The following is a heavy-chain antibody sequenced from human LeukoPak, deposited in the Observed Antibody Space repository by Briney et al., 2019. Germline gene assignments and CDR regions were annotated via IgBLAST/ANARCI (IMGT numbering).Heavy chain of an antibody. J-gene: IGHJ4*02. D-gene: IGHD6-19*01. CDR1: GFTFDDYA. Sequence: SLRLSCAASGFTFDDYAMHWVRQAPGKGLEWVSGISWNSGSIGYADSVKGRFTISRDNAKSSLYLQMNSLRAEDTALYYCAKDRQQWLVGGPDYWGQGTLVTVSS. CDR3: AKDRQQWLVGGPDY. V-gene: IGHV3-9*01. CDR2: ISWNSGSI.